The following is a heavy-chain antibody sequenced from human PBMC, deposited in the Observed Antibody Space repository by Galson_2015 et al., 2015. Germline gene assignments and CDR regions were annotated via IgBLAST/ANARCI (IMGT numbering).Heavy chain of an antibody. V-gene: IGHV5-51*03. D-gene: IGHD7-27*01. CDR1: GYSFTSYW. J-gene: IGHJ4*02. CDR2: IYPGDSDT. CDR3: ASLTDMLASAIDY. Sequence: QSGAEVKKPGESLQISCKGSGYSFTSYWIGWVRQMPGKGLEWMGIIYPGDSDTKYSPSFQGQVTISADKSTSTASLQWSSLKASDTAMSYCASLTDMLASAIDYWGQRTLLPSSS.